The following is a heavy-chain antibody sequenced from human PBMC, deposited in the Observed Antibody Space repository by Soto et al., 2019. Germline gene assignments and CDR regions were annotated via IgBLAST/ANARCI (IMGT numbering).Heavy chain of an antibody. CDR3: ARGAYYGMDV. V-gene: IGHV3-30-3*01. CDR1: GFTFSSYA. J-gene: IGHJ6*02. Sequence: QVQLAESGGGVVQPGRSLRLSCTASGFTFSSYAMHWVRQAPGKGLEWVAVISYDGSNKYYADSVKGRFTISSDNSKNTLYLQMNSLRAEDTAVYYCARGAYYGMDVWGQGTTVTVSS. CDR2: ISYDGSNK.